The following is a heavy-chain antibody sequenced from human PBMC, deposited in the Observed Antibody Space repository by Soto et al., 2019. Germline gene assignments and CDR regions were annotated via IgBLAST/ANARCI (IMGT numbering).Heavy chain of an antibody. CDR3: ARGRMMVRGYFDY. Sequence: SETLSLTCAVYGGSFSGYYWSWIRQPPGKGLEWIGEINHSVSTNNNPSLKSRVTISADTSKNQFSLKLSSVTAADTAVYYCARGRMMVRGYFDYWGQGALVT. CDR2: INHSVST. D-gene: IGHD3-10*01. CDR1: GGSFSGYY. V-gene: IGHV4-34*01. J-gene: IGHJ4*02.